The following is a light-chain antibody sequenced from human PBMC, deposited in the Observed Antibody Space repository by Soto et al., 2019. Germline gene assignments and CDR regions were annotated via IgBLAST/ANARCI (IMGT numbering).Light chain of an antibody. CDR3: QQYNTYWT. Sequence: GDRVPIPCRASQSISSWLAWYQQKPGKAPNLLIYDASSLKSGVPSRFSGSGSGTEFTLTISSLQPDDFATYYCQQYNTYWTFGQGTKVDIK. CDR1: QSISSW. J-gene: IGKJ1*01. CDR2: DAS. V-gene: IGKV1-5*01.